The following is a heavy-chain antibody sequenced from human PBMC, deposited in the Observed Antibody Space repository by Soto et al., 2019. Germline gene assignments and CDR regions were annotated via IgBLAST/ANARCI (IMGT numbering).Heavy chain of an antibody. CDR1: GYTFTGYY. J-gene: IGHJ5*02. CDR3: ARGGIAVAGTGYSWWFDP. Sequence: PGESLKISCKASGYTFTGYYMHWVRQAPGQGLEWMGWINPNSGGTNYAQKFQGWVTMTRDTSISTAYMELSRLRSDDTAVYYCARGGIAVAGTGYSWWFDPWGQGTLVTVSS. V-gene: IGHV1-2*04. D-gene: IGHD6-19*01. CDR2: INPNSGGT.